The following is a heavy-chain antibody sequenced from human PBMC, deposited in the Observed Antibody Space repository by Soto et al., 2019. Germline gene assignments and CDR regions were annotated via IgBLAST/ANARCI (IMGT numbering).Heavy chain of an antibody. CDR2: INRSGST. J-gene: IGHJ5*02. CDR1: GGSFSGYS. CDR3: VRALVAATLGWFDP. V-gene: IGHV4-34*01. Sequence: QVQLQPWGAGLLKPSETLSLTCAVYGGSFSGYSWSWIRQPPGKGLEWIGEINRSGSTKYNPSLKSRVTISVDTSKNHFSLKLNSVTAADTAIYYCVRALVAATLGWFDPWGQGSLVTVSS. D-gene: IGHD2-15*01.